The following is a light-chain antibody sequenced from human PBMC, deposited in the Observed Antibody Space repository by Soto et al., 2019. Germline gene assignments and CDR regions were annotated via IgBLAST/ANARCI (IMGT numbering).Light chain of an antibody. Sequence: DIQLTQSPAFLSASVGDRVTITCRASQGMSSYLAWYQQKPGKAPKLLIYAASTLQSGVPSRFSGSGSGTEFRLTISTMQPDDFATYYCQQYDSFSVTFGQGTRLEI. CDR2: AAS. CDR1: QGMSSY. J-gene: IGKJ5*01. V-gene: IGKV1-9*01. CDR3: QQYDSFSVT.